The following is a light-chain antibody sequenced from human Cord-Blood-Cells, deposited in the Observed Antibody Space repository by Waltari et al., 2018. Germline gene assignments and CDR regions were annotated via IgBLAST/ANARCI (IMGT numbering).Light chain of an antibody. V-gene: IGKV1-8*01. Sequence: AIRLTQSPSSLSPSTGDRVTITCPASQGISSYLAWYQQKPGKAPKLLIYAASTLQSGVPSRFSGSGSGTDFTLTISCLQSEDFATYYCQQYYSYPRTFGQGTKVEIK. J-gene: IGKJ1*01. CDR1: QGISSY. CDR2: AAS. CDR3: QQYYSYPRT.